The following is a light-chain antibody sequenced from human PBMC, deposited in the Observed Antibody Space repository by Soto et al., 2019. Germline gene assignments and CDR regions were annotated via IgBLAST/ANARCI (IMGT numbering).Light chain of an antibody. J-gene: IGKJ2*01. CDR3: QKYYSPPNT. V-gene: IGKV4-1*01. CDR1: QSVLYSSNNKNY. CDR2: WAS. Sequence: DIVMTQSPDSLAVSLGERATINCKSSQSVLYSSNNKNYLAWYQQKPGQPPKLLIYWASTRESGVPDRFSGSESGTDFTLTISSLQAEDVAVYYCQKYYSPPNTFGQGTKLEIK.